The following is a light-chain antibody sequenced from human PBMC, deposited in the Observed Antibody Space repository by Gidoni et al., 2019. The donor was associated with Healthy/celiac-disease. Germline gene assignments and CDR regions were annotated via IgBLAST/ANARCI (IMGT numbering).Light chain of an antibody. J-gene: IGKJ2*01. V-gene: IGKV3-20*01. CDR3: QQYGSSPPKYT. CDR1: QSVSSSY. CDR2: GAS. Sequence: EIVLTQSPGTLSLSPGERATLSCRTSQSVSSSYLAWYQQKPGQAPRLLIYGASSRATGIPDRCSGSGSGTDFTLTISRLEPEDFAVYYCQQYGSSPPKYTFGQXTKLEIK.